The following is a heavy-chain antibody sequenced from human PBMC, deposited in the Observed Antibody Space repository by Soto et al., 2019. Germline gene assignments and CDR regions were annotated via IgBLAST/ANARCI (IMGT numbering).Heavy chain of an antibody. D-gene: IGHD1-1*01. CDR3: ARELERVFDY. Sequence: QVQLVESGGGVVQPGRSLRLSCAASGFTFSSYAMLWVRQAPGKGLEWVAVIAYDGRNKYYADSVKGRFTISRDNSKNTLYLQMNSLRIEDTAVYYGARELERVFDYWGQGTLVTVSS. CDR1: GFTFSSYA. CDR2: IAYDGRNK. V-gene: IGHV3-30*04. J-gene: IGHJ4*02.